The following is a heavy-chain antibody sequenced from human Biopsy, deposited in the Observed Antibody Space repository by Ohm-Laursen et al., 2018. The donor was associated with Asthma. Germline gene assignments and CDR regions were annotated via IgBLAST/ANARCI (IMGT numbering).Heavy chain of an antibody. J-gene: IGHJ4*02. CDR1: GFTFSSYG. CDR2: ISYDGSNK. D-gene: IGHD3-3*01. CDR3: ARDVMEWYLPAFDF. Sequence: SLRLSCTASGFTFSSYGMHWVRQAPGKGLEWVACISYDGSNKYYADSVKGRSTISRDNSKNTLYLQMNSLRAEDTAVYYCARDVMEWYLPAFDFWGQGTLVTVSS. V-gene: IGHV3-30*03.